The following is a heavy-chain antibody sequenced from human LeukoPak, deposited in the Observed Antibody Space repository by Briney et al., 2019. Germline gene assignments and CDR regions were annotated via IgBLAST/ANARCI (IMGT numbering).Heavy chain of an antibody. CDR2: ISYDGSNK. J-gene: IGHJ6*03. D-gene: IGHD2-21*02. Sequence: PGGSLRLSCAASGFTFSSYGMHWVRQAPGKGLEWVAVISYDGSNKYYADSVKGRFTISRGNSKNTLYLQMNSLRAEDTAVYYCAKDSDIPYMDVWGKGTTVTISS. V-gene: IGHV3-30*18. CDR3: AKDSDIPYMDV. CDR1: GFTFSSYG.